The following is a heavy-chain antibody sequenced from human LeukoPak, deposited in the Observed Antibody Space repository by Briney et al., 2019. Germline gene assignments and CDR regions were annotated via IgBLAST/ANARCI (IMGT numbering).Heavy chain of an antibody. Sequence: ASVKVSCKASGYTFTSYGISWVRQAPGQGREWMGWISAYNGNTNYAQKLQGRVTMTTDTSTSTAYMELRSLRSDDTAVYYCARDTPYYYDSSGLDYWGQGTLVTVSS. D-gene: IGHD3-22*01. CDR1: GYTFTSYG. CDR3: ARDTPYYYDSSGLDY. CDR2: ISAYNGNT. V-gene: IGHV1-18*01. J-gene: IGHJ4*02.